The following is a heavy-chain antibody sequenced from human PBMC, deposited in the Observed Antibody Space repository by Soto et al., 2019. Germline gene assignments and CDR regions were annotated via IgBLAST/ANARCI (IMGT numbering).Heavy chain of an antibody. CDR1: GGSISSGDYY. V-gene: IGHV4-30-4*01. D-gene: IGHD3-3*01. J-gene: IGHJ5*02. CDR2: IYYSGST. Sequence: SETLSLTCTVSGGSISSGDYYWSWIRQPPGKGLERIGYIYYSGSTYYNPSLKSRVTISVDTSKNQFSLKLSSVTAADTAVYYCARVRGDYDFWSGYYLNWFDPWGQGTLVTVSS. CDR3: ARVRGDYDFWSGYYLNWFDP.